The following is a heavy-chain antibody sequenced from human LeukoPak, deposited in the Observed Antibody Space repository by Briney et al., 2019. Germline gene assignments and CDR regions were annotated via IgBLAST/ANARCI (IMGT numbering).Heavy chain of an antibody. CDR2: INSDGSST. V-gene: IGHV3-74*01. D-gene: IGHD3-22*01. CDR3: ARVMIVVRYYYYYYMDV. Sequence: PGGSLRLSCAASGFTFSSYWMHWVRQAPGKGLVWVSRINSDGSSTSYADSVKGRFTISRDNAKNTLYLQMNGLRAEDTAVYYCARVMIVVRYYYYYYMDVWGKGTTVTVSS. CDR1: GFTFSSYW. J-gene: IGHJ6*03.